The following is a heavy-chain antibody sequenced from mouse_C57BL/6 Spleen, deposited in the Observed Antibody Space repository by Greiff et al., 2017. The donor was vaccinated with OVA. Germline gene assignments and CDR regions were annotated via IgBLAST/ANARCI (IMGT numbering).Heavy chain of an antibody. Sequence: QVQLQQPGAELVRPGSSVKLSCKASGYTFTSYWMHWVKQRPIQGLEWIGNIDPSDSETHYNQKFKDKATLTVDKSSSTAYMQLSSLTSEDSAVDYCARCSNYEGGYFDVWGTGTTVTVSS. J-gene: IGHJ1*03. V-gene: IGHV1-52*01. CDR1: GYTFTSYW. D-gene: IGHD2-5*01. CDR3: ARCSNYEGGYFDV. CDR2: IDPSDSET.